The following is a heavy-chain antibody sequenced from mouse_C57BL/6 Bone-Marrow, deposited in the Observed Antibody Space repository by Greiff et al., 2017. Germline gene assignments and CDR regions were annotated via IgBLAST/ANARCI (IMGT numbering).Heavy chain of an antibody. J-gene: IGHJ3*01. V-gene: IGHV1-64*01. CDR2: IHPNSGST. CDR3: AREGWFPFAY. Sequence: VQLQQSGAELVKPGASVKLSCKASGYTFTSYWMHWVKQRPGQGLEWIGMIHPNSGSTNYNQKFKSKATLTVDKSSSTAYMQLSSLTSEDAAVYYCAREGWFPFAYWGQGTLVTVSA. CDR1: GYTFTSYW. D-gene: IGHD2-3*01.